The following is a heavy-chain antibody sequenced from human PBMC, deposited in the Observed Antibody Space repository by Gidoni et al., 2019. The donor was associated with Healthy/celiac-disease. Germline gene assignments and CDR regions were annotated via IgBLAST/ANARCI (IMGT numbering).Heavy chain of an antibody. CDR1: GFTFSRYA. CDR2: ISYDGSNK. Sequence: QVQLVEAGGGVVQPGRSLRLSCAAAGFTFSRYAMHWGRQAPGKGLEWVAVISYDGSNKYYADSVKCRFTISRDNSKNTLYLQMNSLRAEDTAVYYCASTGYSSGWSAFDIWGQGTMVTVSS. D-gene: IGHD6-19*01. V-gene: IGHV3-30-3*02. CDR3: ASTGYSSGWSAFDI. J-gene: IGHJ3*02.